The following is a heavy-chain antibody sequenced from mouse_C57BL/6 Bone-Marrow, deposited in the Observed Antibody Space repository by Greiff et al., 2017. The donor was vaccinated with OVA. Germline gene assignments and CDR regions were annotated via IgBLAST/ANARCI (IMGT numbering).Heavy chain of an antibody. CDR2: ISSGGDYI. V-gene: IGHV5-9-1*02. CDR1: GFTFSSYA. Sequence: DVKVEESGEGLVKPGGSLKLSCAASGFTFSSYAMSWVRQTPEKRLEWVAYISSGGDYIYYADTVKGRFTISRDNARNTLYLQMSSLKSEYTAMYYCTRLLDAMDYWGQGTSVTVSS. D-gene: IGHD2-1*01. J-gene: IGHJ4*01. CDR3: TRLLDAMDY.